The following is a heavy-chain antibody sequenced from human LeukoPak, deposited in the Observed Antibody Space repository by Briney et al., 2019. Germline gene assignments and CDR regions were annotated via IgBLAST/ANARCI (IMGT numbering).Heavy chain of an antibody. CDR2: ISYDGSNK. V-gene: IGHV3-30*18. J-gene: IGHJ4*02. CDR3: ANLLRWEPY. CDR1: GFTFSSYG. Sequence: WGSLRLSGAASGFTFSSYGMHWVRQVPGKGLEWVAVISYDGSNKYYADSVKGRFTISRDNSKNTLYLQMNSLRAEDTAVYYCANLLRWEPYWGQGTLVTVSS. D-gene: IGHD4-23*01.